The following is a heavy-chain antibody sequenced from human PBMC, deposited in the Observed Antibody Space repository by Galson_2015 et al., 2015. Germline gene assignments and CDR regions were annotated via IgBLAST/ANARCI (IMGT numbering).Heavy chain of an antibody. J-gene: IGHJ3*02. D-gene: IGHD3-22*01. CDR2: INWNGGSI. V-gene: IGHV3-20*04. CDR3: AREYYYDSGGYLGDAFDI. CDR1: GFTFDEYG. Sequence: SLRLSCAASGFTFDEYGMSWVRQGPGKGLEWVSGINWNGGSIGYADSVKGRFTISRDDAKKSLYLQMNSLRAEDTALYYCAREYYYDSGGYLGDAFDIWGQGTMVTVSS.